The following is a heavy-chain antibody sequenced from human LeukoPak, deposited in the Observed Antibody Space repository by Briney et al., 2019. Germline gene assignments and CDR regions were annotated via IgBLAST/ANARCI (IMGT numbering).Heavy chain of an antibody. D-gene: IGHD2-2*01. CDR2: IKQDGGEK. CDR1: GFTFSSYW. J-gene: IGHJ6*03. V-gene: IGHV3-7*01. Sequence: GGSLRLSCAASGFTFSSYWMSWVRQAPGKGLEWVANIKQDGGEKYYVDSVKGRFTISRDNAKNSLYLQMNSLRAEDTAVYYCANLGYCSSTSCPLRSYMDVWGKGTTVTVSS. CDR3: ANLGYCSSTSCPLRSYMDV.